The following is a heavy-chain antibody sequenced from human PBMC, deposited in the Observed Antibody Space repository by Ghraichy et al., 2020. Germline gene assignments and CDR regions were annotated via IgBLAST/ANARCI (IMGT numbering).Heavy chain of an antibody. CDR3: AKDRLASGSYYFDY. V-gene: IGHV3-23*01. CDR2: ISGSGGST. J-gene: IGHJ4*02. CDR1: GFTFSIYA. Sequence: GGLRLSCAASGFTFSIYAMSWVRQAPGKGLEWVSGISGSGGSTYYADSVKGRFTISRDNSKNTLYLQMNSLRAEDTAVYDCAKDRLASGSYYFDYWGQGTLVTVSS. D-gene: IGHD1-26*01.